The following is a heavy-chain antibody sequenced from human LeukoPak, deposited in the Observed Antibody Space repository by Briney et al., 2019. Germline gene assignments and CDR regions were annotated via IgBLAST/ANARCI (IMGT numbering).Heavy chain of an antibody. J-gene: IGHJ4*02. Sequence: GSSVKVSCKASGGTFSSYAINWVRQAPGQGLEWMGGIIPIFGTANYAQKFQGRVTITADESTSTAYMELSSLRSEDTAVYYCASPEYCSGGSCYSYALDYWGQGTLVTVSS. D-gene: IGHD2-15*01. CDR3: ASPEYCSGGSCYSYALDY. V-gene: IGHV1-69*01. CDR1: GGTFSSYA. CDR2: IIPIFGTA.